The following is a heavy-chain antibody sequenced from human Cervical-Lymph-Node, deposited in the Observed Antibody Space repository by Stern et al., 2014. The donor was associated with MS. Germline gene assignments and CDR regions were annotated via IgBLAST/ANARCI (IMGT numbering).Heavy chain of an antibody. CDR3: ARDIVVVVAATYYGMDV. Sequence: QVQLVQSGAAVKKPGASLKVSCKASGYTFTSYAMHWVRQAPGQRLEWMGWINAGNGIARYSQKFQGRFTITRDTSASTAYMELSSMRSEDTAVYYCARDIVVVVAATYYGMDVWGQGTTVTVSS. CDR1: GYTFTSYA. V-gene: IGHV1-3*01. D-gene: IGHD2-15*01. CDR2: INAGNGIA. J-gene: IGHJ6*02.